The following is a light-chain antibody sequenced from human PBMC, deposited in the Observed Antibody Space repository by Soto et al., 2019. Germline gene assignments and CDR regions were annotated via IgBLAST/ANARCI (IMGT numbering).Light chain of an antibody. J-gene: IGKJ1*01. Sequence: DIVLTQSPSTLSLSPGERATLSCRSSQSVSSSYLAWYQQKPGQAPRLLIYGASSRATGISDRFSGSGSGTDFTLTISSLQPEDFATYYCLQAYYYPWRFSQGSKVDIK. CDR3: LQAYYYPWR. CDR2: GAS. CDR1: QSVSSSY. V-gene: IGKV3-20*01.